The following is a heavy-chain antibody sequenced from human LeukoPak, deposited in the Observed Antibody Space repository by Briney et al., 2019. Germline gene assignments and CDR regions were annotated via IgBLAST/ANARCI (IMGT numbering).Heavy chain of an antibody. CDR2: ISFDGSNE. CDR1: GFIFSIQC. D-gene: IGHD5-24*01. CDR3: AKSSDGYPHGQWT. J-gene: IGHJ4*02. V-gene: IGHV3-33*03. Sequence: PGSSLTLSWAAYGFIFSIQCMHWARQSPGKGLECLAVISFDGSNEWYAESVKGRLTITRVNSKNTLFLQMNSLRAEDTSVYYCAKSSDGYPHGQWTWGEGALV.